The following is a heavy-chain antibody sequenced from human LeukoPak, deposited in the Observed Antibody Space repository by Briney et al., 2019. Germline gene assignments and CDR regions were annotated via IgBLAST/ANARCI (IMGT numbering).Heavy chain of an antibody. CDR1: GGSVSSGSCY. Sequence: SETLSLTCTVSGGSVSSGSCYWSWIRQPPGKGLEWIGYIYCSGSTNYNPSLKSRVTISVDTSKNQFSLKLSSVTAADAAVYYCAREGSGSSWYYTAYYFDYWGQGTLVTVSS. D-gene: IGHD6-13*01. CDR3: AREGSGSSWYYTAYYFDY. J-gene: IGHJ4*02. V-gene: IGHV4-61*01. CDR2: IYCSGST.